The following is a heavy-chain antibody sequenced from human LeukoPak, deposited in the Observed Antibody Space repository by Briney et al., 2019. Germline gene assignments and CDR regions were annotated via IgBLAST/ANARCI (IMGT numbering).Heavy chain of an antibody. CDR1: GFTFSSYA. J-gene: IGHJ6*04. V-gene: IGHV3-23*01. CDR3: AKDLGLYYYYGMDV. D-gene: IGHD7-27*01. CDR2: ISGSGGST. Sequence: GGSLRLSCAASGFTFSSYAMSWVRPAPGKGLEWVSAISGSGGSTYYADSVKGRFTISRDNSKNTLYLQMNSLRAEDTAVYYCAKDLGLYYYYGMDVWGKGTTVTVSS.